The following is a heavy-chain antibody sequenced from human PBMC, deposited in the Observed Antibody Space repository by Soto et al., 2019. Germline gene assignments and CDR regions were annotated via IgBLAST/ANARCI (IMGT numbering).Heavy chain of an antibody. J-gene: IGHJ4*02. CDR3: ARVVRGSLPDY. V-gene: IGHV4-59*01. Sequence: SETLSLTCTVSGGSISSYYWSWIRQPPGKRLEWIGYIYYSGSTNYNPSLKSRVTISVDTSKNQFSLKLSSVTAADTAVYYCARVVRGSLPDYWGQGTLVTVSS. CDR1: GGSISSYY. CDR2: IYYSGST. D-gene: IGHD3-16*01.